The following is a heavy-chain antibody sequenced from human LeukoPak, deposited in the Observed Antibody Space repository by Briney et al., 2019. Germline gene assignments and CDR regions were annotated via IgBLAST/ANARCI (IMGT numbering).Heavy chain of an antibody. Sequence: GGSLRLSCAASGITLTTNGMHRVRQAPGKGLEWVAFIQNDGSNKFYADSVKGRFTISKDTSINTLYLQMNSLGAEDTAIYYCAKGDPVLDYWGQGTLITVSS. CDR2: IQNDGSNK. J-gene: IGHJ4*02. V-gene: IGHV3-30*02. CDR1: GITLTTNG. CDR3: AKGDPVLDY.